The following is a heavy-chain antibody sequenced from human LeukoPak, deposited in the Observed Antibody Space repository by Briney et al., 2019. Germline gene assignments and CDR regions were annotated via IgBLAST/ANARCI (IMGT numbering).Heavy chain of an antibody. CDR1: GFTFSDYG. D-gene: IGHD1-26*01. V-gene: IGHV3-30*02. CDR3: AKELTVGTTSKNLDY. Sequence: GGSLRLSCAASGFTFSDYGMHWVRQAPGKGLEWVALIRYDGSNEYYADSVKGRFTISRDSSKSTLYLQMNSLRAEDTAVYYCAKELTVGTTSKNLDYWGQGTLVTVSS. CDR2: IRYDGSNE. J-gene: IGHJ4*02.